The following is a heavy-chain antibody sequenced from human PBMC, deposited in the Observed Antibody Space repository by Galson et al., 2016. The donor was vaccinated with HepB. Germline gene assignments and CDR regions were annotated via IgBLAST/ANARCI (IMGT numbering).Heavy chain of an antibody. J-gene: IGHJ6*02. Sequence: SLRLSCAASGFTFSSFSMNWVRQTPGKGLEWVSSISLDSKFIKYADSAKGRFTISRDNAKNSLYLQMTGLRAEDTAVYYCARVRQWLPHYFYYGTDVWGQGTTVTVSS. V-gene: IGHV3-21*06. CDR3: ARVRQWLPHYFYYGTDV. CDR2: ISLDSKFI. CDR1: GFTFSSFS. D-gene: IGHD6-19*01.